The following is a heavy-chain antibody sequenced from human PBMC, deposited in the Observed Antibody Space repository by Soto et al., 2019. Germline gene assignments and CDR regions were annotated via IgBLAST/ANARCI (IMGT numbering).Heavy chain of an antibody. Sequence: VQLVESGGGVVQPGRSLRLSCAASRFTFSDYAMHWVRQAPGKGLEWVAVVSHDGRNTHYADSVKGRFTISRDSSKNTVSLEMTSLRAQDTAVYYCAKGGRQWLVTSDFNYWGQGALVTVSS. J-gene: IGHJ4*02. D-gene: IGHD6-19*01. CDR3: AKGGRQWLVTSDFNY. CDR2: VSHDGRNT. V-gene: IGHV3-30*18. CDR1: RFTFSDYA.